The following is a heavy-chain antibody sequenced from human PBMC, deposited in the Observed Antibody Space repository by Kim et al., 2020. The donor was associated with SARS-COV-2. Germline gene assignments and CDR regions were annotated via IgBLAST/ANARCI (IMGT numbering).Heavy chain of an antibody. Sequence: ASVKVSCKASGYTFTSYYMHWVRQAPGQGLEWMGIINPSGGSTSYAQKFQGRVTMTRDTSTSTVYMELSSLRSEDTAVYYCARGPTEHQYSSGWTYWGQGTLVTVSS. J-gene: IGHJ4*02. CDR1: GYTFTSYY. D-gene: IGHD6-19*01. CDR2: INPSGGST. CDR3: ARGPTEHQYSSGWTY. V-gene: IGHV1-46*01.